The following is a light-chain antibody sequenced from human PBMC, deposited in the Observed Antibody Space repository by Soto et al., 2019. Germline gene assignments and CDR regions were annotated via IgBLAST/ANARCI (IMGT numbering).Light chain of an antibody. CDR3: CSDAGSHYNV. CDR1: SSDVGGYNY. V-gene: IGLV2-8*01. Sequence: QSVLTQPPSASGSPGQSVTISCTGTSSDVGGYNYVSWYQQHPGKAPKPLIYEVTKRPSGVPDRFSGSKSGNTASLTVSGLQAVDEEEYYGCSDAGSHYNVCGTGTKVTVL. J-gene: IGLJ1*01. CDR2: EVT.